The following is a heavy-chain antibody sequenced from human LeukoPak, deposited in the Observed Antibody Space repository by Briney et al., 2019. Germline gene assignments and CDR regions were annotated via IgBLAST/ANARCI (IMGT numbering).Heavy chain of an antibody. CDR3: ARGPLPYSSSWFYYFDY. D-gene: IGHD6-13*01. V-gene: IGHV5-51*01. J-gene: IGHJ4*02. CDR1: GYSFTGYW. CDR2: IYPGDSDT. Sequence: GESLKISCKGSGYSFTGYWIGWVRQMPGKGLEWMGIIYPGDSDTRYSPPFQGQVTISADKSISTAYLQWSSLKASDTAMYYCARGPLPYSSSWFYYFDYWGQGTLVTVSS.